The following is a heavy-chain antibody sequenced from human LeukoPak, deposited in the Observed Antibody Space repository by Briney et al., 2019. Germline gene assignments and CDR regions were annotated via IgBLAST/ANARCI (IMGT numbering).Heavy chain of an antibody. CDR2: ISSGGDII. V-gene: IGHV3-11*04. J-gene: IGHJ4*02. CDR1: GFTFTDHY. CDR3: TREDYYYASGH. Sequence: PGGSLRLSCAASGFTFTDHYMSWVRQAPGKGLEWVSYISSGGDIIYYADSVKGRFTVSRDNAKNSLYLQMNSLRAEDAAVYYCTREDYYYASGHWAQGTLVTVSS. D-gene: IGHD3-10*01.